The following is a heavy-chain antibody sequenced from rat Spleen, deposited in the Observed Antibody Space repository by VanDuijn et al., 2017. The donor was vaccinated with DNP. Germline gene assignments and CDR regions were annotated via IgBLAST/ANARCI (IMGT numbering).Heavy chain of an antibody. CDR1: GFTFSDYD. CDR2: ISTSGGTT. CDR3: ARHVSTTAGHYAMDA. Sequence: EVQLVESGGGLVQPGRSLKLSCAASGFTFSDYDMAWVRQAPTKGLEWVASISTSGGTTHYRDSVKGRFSVSRDNAKSTLYLQMDSLRSEETATYYCARHVSTTAGHYAMDAWGQGTSVTVSS. J-gene: IGHJ4*01. D-gene: IGHD1-2*01. V-gene: IGHV5S11*01.